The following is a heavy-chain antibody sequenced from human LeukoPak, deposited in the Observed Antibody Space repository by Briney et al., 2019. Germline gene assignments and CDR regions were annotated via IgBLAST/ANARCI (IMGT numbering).Heavy chain of an antibody. CDR3: ARLEDYGDNFDY. V-gene: IGHV1-69*04. CDR2: IIPILGIA. J-gene: IGHJ4*02. CDR1: GGTFSSYA. D-gene: IGHD4-17*01. Sequence: GASVKVSCKASGGTFSSYAISWVRQAPGQGLEWMGRIIPILGIANYAQKFQGRVTITADKSTSTAYMELSSLRSEDTAVYYCARLEDYGDNFDYWGQGTLVTVSS.